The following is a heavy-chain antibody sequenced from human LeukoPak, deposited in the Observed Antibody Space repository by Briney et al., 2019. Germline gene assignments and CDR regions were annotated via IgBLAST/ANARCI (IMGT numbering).Heavy chain of an antibody. CDR3: AKDLLYCSSTSCHTTYDY. CDR2: ISGSGGST. D-gene: IGHD2-2*02. CDR1: GFTFSSYA. V-gene: IGHV3-23*01. Sequence: GGSLRLSCAASGFTFSSYAMSWVRQAPGKGLEWVSAISGSGGSTYYADSVKGRFTISRDNSKNTLYLQMNSLGAEDTAVYYCAKDLLYCSSTSCHTTYDYWGQGTLVTVSS. J-gene: IGHJ4*02.